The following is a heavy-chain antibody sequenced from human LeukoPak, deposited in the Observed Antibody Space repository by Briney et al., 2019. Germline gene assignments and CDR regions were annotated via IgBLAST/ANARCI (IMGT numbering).Heavy chain of an antibody. CDR3: ASQGPHTLYDILTGYSYYYYGMDV. J-gene: IGHJ6*02. CDR1: GGSFSGYY. CDR2: INHSGST. V-gene: IGHV4-34*01. Sequence: SETLSLTCAVYGGSFSGYYWSWIRQPPGKGLEWIGEINHSGSTNYNPSLKSRVTISVDTSKNQFSLKLSSVTAADTAVYYCASQGPHTLYDILTGYSYYYYGMDVWGQGTTVTVSS. D-gene: IGHD3-9*01.